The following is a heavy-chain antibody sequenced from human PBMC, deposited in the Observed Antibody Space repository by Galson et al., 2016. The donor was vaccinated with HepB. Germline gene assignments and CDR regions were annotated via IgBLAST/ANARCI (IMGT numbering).Heavy chain of an antibody. CDR1: GFTISSYG. D-gene: IGHD2-2*01. V-gene: IGHV3-33*08. CDR2: IWHDGSNK. CDR3: ARDRFCSNTRCYGWLDP. J-gene: IGHJ5*02. Sequence: SLRLSCAASGFTISSYGIHWVRQVPGKALEWVALIWHDGSNKFYADSVKGRFTTSRDNSKNTLYLQMNSLTVEDTAVYYCARDRFCSNTRCYGWLDPWGQGTPVTVSS.